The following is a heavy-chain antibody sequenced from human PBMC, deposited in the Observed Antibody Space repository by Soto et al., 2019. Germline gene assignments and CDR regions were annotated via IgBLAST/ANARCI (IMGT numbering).Heavy chain of an antibody. V-gene: IGHV3-23*01. J-gene: IGHJ4*02. Sequence: GGSLRLSCAASGFTFSSYAMSWVRQAPGKGLEWVSAISGSGGSTYYADSVKGRFTISRDNSKNTLYLQMNSLRAEDTAVYYCAKSGSDYYDSSGSLWYFDYWGQGTLVTVSS. CDR3: AKSGSDYYDSSGSLWYFDY. CDR2: ISGSGGST. D-gene: IGHD3-22*01. CDR1: GFTFSSYA.